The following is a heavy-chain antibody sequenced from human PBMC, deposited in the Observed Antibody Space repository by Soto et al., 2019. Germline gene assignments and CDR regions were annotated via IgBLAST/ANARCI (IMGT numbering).Heavy chain of an antibody. CDR2: IKQDGSAK. Sequence: GGSLRLSCVASGLTLSSYWMSWVRQAPGKGLEWVANIKQDGSAKYYADSVKGRFTISRDNAKNSLYLQMNSLRAEDTAVYYCARVGELELRVEDYWGQGTLVTVSS. D-gene: IGHD1-7*01. CDR1: GLTLSSYW. CDR3: ARVGELELRVEDY. J-gene: IGHJ4*02. V-gene: IGHV3-7*03.